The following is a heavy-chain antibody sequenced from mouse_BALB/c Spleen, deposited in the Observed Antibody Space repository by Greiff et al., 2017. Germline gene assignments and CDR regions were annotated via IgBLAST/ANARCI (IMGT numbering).Heavy chain of an antibody. J-gene: IGHJ4*01. CDR2: IYPGNSDT. CDR1: GYSFTSYW. CDR3: TRAHYYGSSYGYAMDY. Sequence: VQLKQSGTVLARPGASVKMSCKASGYSFTSYWMHWVKQRPGQGLEWIGAIYPGNSDTSYNQKFKGKAKLTAVTSASTAYMELSSLTNEDSAVYYCTRAHYYGSSYGYAMDYWGQGTSVTVSS. D-gene: IGHD1-1*01. V-gene: IGHV1-5*01.